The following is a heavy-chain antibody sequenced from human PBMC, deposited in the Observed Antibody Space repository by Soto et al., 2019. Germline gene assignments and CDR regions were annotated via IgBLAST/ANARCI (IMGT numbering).Heavy chain of an antibody. CDR1: GDSVSKYY. CDR3: ARSPAYGDYANLDT. Sequence: LSLTCTDSGDSVSKYYWNWILQPAGKGLEWIGRIHSTRSPNYNPSLKSRVTMSVDTSKNQFSLKLNLTSVTAADTAVYYCARSPAYGDYANLDTWGQGTLVTVSS. D-gene: IGHD4-17*01. V-gene: IGHV4-4*07. J-gene: IGHJ5*02. CDR2: IHSTRSP.